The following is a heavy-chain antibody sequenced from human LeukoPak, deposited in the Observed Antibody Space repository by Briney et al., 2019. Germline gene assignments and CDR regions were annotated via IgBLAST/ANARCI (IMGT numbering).Heavy chain of an antibody. J-gene: IGHJ6*02. CDR1: GGSISSSSYY. CDR3: ASGSTLIGYGMDV. Sequence: SETLSLTCTVSGGSISSSSYYWGWIRQPPGKGLEWIGYIYYSGTTSYNPSLKSRVTISIDTSKNQFSLKLSSVTAADTAVYFCASGSTLIGYGMDVWGQGTTVTVSS. CDR2: IYYSGTT. D-gene: IGHD6-25*01. V-gene: IGHV4-30-4*08.